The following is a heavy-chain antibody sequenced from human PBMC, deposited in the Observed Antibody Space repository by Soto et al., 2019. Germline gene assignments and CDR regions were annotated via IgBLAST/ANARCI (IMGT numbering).Heavy chain of an antibody. D-gene: IGHD6-13*01. CDR3: ARVGSSSWYDWFDP. J-gene: IGHJ5*02. Sequence: GGSLRLSCAASGFTFSTYSMNWVRQAPGKGLEWVSYISSSSSTIFYTDSVKGRFTISRDSAKNSLYLQMNSLRDEDTAVYYCARVGSSSWYDWFDPWGQGTLVTVSS. CDR1: GFTFSTYS. CDR2: ISSSSSTI. V-gene: IGHV3-48*02.